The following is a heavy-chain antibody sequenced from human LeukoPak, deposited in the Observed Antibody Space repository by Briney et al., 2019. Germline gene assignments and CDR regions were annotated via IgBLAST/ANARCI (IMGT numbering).Heavy chain of an antibody. J-gene: IGHJ4*02. V-gene: IGHV4-59*01. Sequence: ETLSLTCPVSGGSLSSYYWSWIRQPPGTGLEWIGYIYSRRLTRGSTNYSPSLKSQVTISVDTSKNQFSLKLSSVTAADTVVYYCARDQEYSGSYYRYFDYWGQGALVTVSS. CDR3: ARDQEYSGSYYRYFDY. D-gene: IGHD1-26*01. CDR1: GGSLSSYY. CDR2: IYSRRLTRGST.